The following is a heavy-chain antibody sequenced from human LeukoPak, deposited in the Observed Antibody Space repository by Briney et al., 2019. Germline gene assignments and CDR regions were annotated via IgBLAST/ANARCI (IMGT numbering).Heavy chain of an antibody. J-gene: IGHJ4*02. V-gene: IGHV1-46*01. D-gene: IGHD4-17*01. CDR2: INPSGGST. CDR1: GYTFTSYY. Sequence: ASVKVSCKASGYTFTSYYMHWVRQAPGQGLEWMGIINPSGGSTSCAQKFQGRVTMTRNTSTSTVYMELSSLRSEYTAVYYCASEQPTVTTGNFDYWGQGTLVTVSS. CDR3: ASEQPTVTTGNFDY.